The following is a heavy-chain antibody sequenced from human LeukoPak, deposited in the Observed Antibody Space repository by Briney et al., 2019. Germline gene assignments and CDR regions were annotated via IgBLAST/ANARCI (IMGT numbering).Heavy chain of an antibody. CDR2: IYYSGST. CDR3: ARDGGCSGGSCYLIYWYFDL. Sequence: SETLSLTCTVSGGSISSSGYYWGWIRQPPGKGLEWIGSIYYSGSTYYNPSLKSRVTISVDTSKNQFSLKLSSVTAADTAVYYCARDGGCSGGSCYLIYWYFDLWGRGTLVTVSS. V-gene: IGHV4-39*02. D-gene: IGHD2-15*01. CDR1: GGSISSSGYY. J-gene: IGHJ2*01.